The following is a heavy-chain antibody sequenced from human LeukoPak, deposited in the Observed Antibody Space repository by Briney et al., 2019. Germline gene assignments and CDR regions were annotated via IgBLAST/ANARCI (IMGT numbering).Heavy chain of an antibody. Sequence: ASVKVSCKASGYTFTGYYMRWVRQAPGQGLEWMGWINPNSGGTNYAQKFQGRVTMTRDTSISTAYMELSRLRSDDTAVYYCARDPSGWQHYWGQGTLVTVSS. V-gene: IGHV1-2*02. CDR2: INPNSGGT. CDR3: ARDPSGWQHY. CDR1: GYTFTGYY. D-gene: IGHD6-19*01. J-gene: IGHJ4*02.